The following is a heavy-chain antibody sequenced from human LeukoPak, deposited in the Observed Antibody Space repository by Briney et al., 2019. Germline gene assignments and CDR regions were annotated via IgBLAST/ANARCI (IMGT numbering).Heavy chain of an antibody. CDR1: GGSMNSYY. CDR2: IYYSGST. Sequence: PSETLSLTCSVSGGSMNSYYWSWIRQSPGKGLESIGYIYYSGSTNYNPSLKSRVTISVDTSKNQFSLKLSSVTAADTAVYYCARHVWLQPFDYWGQGTLVTVSS. D-gene: IGHD3-9*01. J-gene: IGHJ4*02. V-gene: IGHV4-59*08. CDR3: ARHVWLQPFDY.